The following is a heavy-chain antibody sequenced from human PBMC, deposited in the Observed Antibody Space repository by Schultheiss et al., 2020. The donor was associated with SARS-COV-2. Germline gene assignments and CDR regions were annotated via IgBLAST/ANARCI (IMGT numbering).Heavy chain of an antibody. J-gene: IGHJ4*02. CDR1: AFTFTRYG. CDR2: ISGSGSST. D-gene: IGHD6-6*01. CDR3: AKDWGGSSPYYFDY. Sequence: GGSLRLSCAASAFTFTRYGMHWVRQAPGKGLEWVSTISGSGSSTYYADSVKGRFTISRDNSKNTLYLQMNSLRAEDTAVYYCAKDWGGSSPYYFDYWGQGTLVTVSS. V-gene: IGHV3-23*01.